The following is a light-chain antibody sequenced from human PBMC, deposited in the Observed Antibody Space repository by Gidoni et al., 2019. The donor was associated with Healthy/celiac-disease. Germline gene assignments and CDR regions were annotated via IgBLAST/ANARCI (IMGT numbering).Light chain of an antibody. CDR1: QSISSY. CDR3: QQSYSTPLT. CDR2: AAS. Sequence: DIQMTPSPSSLSASGGDRVTITCRASQSISSYLNWYQQKPGKAPKLLIYAASSLHSGVPSRFSGSGSGTDFTLTISRLQPEDFATYYGQQSYSTPLTFGRXTKVEIK. J-gene: IGKJ3*01. V-gene: IGKV1-39*01.